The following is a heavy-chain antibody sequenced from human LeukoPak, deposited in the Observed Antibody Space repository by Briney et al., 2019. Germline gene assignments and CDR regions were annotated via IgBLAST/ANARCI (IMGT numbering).Heavy chain of an antibody. Sequence: PGGSLRLSCAASGFTFSSYAMHWVRQAPGKGLEWVAVISYDGSNKYYADSVKGRFTISRDNSKNTLYLQMNSLRAEDTAVYYCAKAPIVVVPAAHDYRGQGTLVTVSS. J-gene: IGHJ4*02. V-gene: IGHV3-30*04. CDR3: AKAPIVVVPAAHDY. CDR2: ISYDGSNK. D-gene: IGHD2-2*01. CDR1: GFTFSSYA.